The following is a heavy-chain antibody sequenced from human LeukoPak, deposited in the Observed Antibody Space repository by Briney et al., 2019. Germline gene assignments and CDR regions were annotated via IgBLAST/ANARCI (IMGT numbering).Heavy chain of an antibody. D-gene: IGHD2-15*01. J-gene: IGHJ4*02. CDR3: ARGPLGYCSGGSCYPYYFDY. V-gene: IGHV5-51*01. CDR2: IYPGDSDT. Sequence: GESLKISCKGSGYSFTSYWIGWVRQMPGKGLEWMGIIYPGDSDTRYSPSFQGQVTISADKSISTAYLQWSSLKASDTAMYYCARGPLGYCSGGSCYPYYFDYWGQGTLVTVSS. CDR1: GYSFTSYW.